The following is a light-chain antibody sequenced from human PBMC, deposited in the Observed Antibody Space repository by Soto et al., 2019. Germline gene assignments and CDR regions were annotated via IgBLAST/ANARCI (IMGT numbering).Light chain of an antibody. CDR3: CSYAGSYTWV. J-gene: IGLJ2*01. CDR1: SGDVGSYKY. CDR2: EVN. V-gene: IGLV2-11*01. Sequence: QSALTQPASVSGSPGQSISVSCTGSSGDVGSYKYVSWYQQHPGKAPKLIIYEVNKRPSGVPDRFSGSKSGNTASLTISGLQAEDEADYYCCSYAGSYTWVFGGGTKLTVL.